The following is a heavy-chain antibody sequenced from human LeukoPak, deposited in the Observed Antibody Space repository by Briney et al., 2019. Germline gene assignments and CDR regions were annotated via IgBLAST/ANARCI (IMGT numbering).Heavy chain of an antibody. CDR2: INAYNGNT. Sequence: ASVKVSCKASGYTFTSYGISWVRQARGQGLEWMGWINAYNGNTNYAQKLQGRVTMTTDTSTSTAYMELRSLRSDDTAVYYCARGNDFWSGKNAFDIWGQGTMVTVSS. J-gene: IGHJ3*02. CDR3: ARGNDFWSGKNAFDI. CDR1: GYTFTSYG. V-gene: IGHV1-18*01. D-gene: IGHD3-3*01.